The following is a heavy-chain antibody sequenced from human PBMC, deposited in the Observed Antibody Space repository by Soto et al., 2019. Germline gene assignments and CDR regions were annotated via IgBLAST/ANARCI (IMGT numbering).Heavy chain of an antibody. D-gene: IGHD2-21*02. CDR3: ARDAITAIRRNAFDI. J-gene: IGHJ3*02. Sequence: PGGSLRLSCAASGFTFSSYSMNWVHQAPGKGLEWVSYISSSSSTIYYADSVKGRFTISRDNAKNSLYLQMNSLRAEDTAVYYCARDAITAIRRNAFDIWGQGTMVTV. CDR1: GFTFSSYS. V-gene: IGHV3-48*01. CDR2: ISSSSSTI.